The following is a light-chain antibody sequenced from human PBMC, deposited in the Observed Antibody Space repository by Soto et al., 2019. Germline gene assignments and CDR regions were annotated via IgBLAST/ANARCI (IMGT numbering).Light chain of an antibody. CDR2: NDN. V-gene: IGLV1-44*01. Sequence: QSVLTQPPSASGTPGQRVTVSCSGGSSNIGSNTVSWYQQLPGAAPTLLIYNDNERPSGVPDRFSGSKSGTSASLAISGLQSEDEADYYCAAWDETLIDVFGTGTKLTVL. CDR3: AAWDETLIDV. J-gene: IGLJ1*01. CDR1: SSNIGSNT.